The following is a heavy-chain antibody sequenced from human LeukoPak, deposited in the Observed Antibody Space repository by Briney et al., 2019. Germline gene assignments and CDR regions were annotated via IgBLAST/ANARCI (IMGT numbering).Heavy chain of an antibody. CDR3: ARVRYGSGSRVDY. CDR2: IYYSGST. Sequence: SETLSLTCTVSGGSISSSSYYWGWIRQPPGKGLEWIGSIYYSGSTYYKPSLKSRVTISVDTSKNQFSLKLSSVTAADTAVYYCARVRYGSGSRVDYWGQGTLVTVSS. CDR1: GGSISSSSYY. V-gene: IGHV4-39*07. D-gene: IGHD3-10*01. J-gene: IGHJ4*02.